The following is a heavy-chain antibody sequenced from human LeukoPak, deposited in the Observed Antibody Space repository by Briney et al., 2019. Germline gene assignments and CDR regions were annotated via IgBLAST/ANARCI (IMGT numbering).Heavy chain of an antibody. V-gene: IGHV4-59*01. CDR3: ARWSRGNYYDSSGLDY. CDR2: IYYSGST. CDR1: GGSISSYY. Sequence: SETLSLTCTASGGSISSYYWSWIRQPPGKGLEWIGYIYYSGSTNYNPSLKSRVTISVDTSKNQFSLKLSSVTAADTAVYYCARWSRGNYYDSSGLDYWGQGTLVTVSS. J-gene: IGHJ4*02. D-gene: IGHD3-22*01.